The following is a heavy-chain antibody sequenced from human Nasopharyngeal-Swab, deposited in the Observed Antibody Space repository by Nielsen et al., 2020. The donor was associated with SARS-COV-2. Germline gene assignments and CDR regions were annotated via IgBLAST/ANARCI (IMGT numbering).Heavy chain of an antibody. CDR2: ISSSSSYI. CDR1: GFTFSSYS. J-gene: IGHJ6*02. D-gene: IGHD2-15*01. Sequence: SLKISCAASGFTFSSYSMNWVRQAPGKGLEWVSSISSSSSYIYYADSVKGRFTISRDNAKNSLYLQMNSLRAEDTAVYYCARDVKYSNYYYYGMDVWGQGTTVTVSS. CDR3: ARDVKYSNYYYYGMDV. V-gene: IGHV3-21*01.